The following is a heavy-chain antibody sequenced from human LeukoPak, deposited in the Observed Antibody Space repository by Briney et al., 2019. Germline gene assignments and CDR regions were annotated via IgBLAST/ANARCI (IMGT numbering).Heavy chain of an antibody. D-gene: IGHD3-10*01. J-gene: IGHJ6*02. Sequence: PGGSLRLSCAASGVTFSSYAMSWVRQAAGKGLEWVSAISGTGGRTYFADSVKGRFTISRDNSKNTLYLQMNSLRAEDTAVYYCAKFYGSGTYVYYYYGLDAWGQGTTVTVSS. CDR1: GVTFSSYA. V-gene: IGHV3-23*01. CDR2: ISGTGGRT. CDR3: AKFYGSGTYVYYYYGLDA.